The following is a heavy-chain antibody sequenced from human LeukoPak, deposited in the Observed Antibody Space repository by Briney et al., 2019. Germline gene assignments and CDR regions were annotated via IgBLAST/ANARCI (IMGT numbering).Heavy chain of an antibody. V-gene: IGHV1-2*06. D-gene: IGHD3-3*01. Sequence: ASVKVSCKASGYTFTGYYMHWVRQAPGQGLEWMGRINPNSGGTNYAQKFQGRVTMTRDTSISTAYMELSRLRSEDTAVYYCARDLRFLEWPEYGFDYWGQGTLVTVSS. CDR3: ARDLRFLEWPEYGFDY. CDR1: GYTFTGYY. J-gene: IGHJ4*02. CDR2: INPNSGGT.